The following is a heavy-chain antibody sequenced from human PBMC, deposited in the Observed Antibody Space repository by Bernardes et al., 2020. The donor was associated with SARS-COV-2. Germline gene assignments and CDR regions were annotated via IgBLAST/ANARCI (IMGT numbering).Heavy chain of an antibody. CDR3: AKFGGVYGDYADY. CDR1: GFTFSSYG. CDR2: RWYDGSNK. D-gene: IGHD3-16*01. J-gene: IGHJ4*02. Sequence: GGSLRLSCAASGFTFSSYGMHWVRQAPGKGLEWVAVRWYDGSNKYYADSVKGRFTISRDNAKNSLYLQMNSLRAEDTALYYCAKFGGVYGDYADYWGQGTLVTVSS. V-gene: IGHV3-33*03.